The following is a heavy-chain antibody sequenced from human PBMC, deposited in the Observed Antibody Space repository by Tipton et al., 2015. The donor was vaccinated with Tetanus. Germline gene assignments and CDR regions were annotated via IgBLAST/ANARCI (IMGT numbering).Heavy chain of an antibody. CDR3: AKSPGHALIGTSPIDY. Sequence: LSLTCIVSGGSISSYYWSWIRQPPGKGLEWVSTINWNGSRIAYADSVKGRFTISRDNAKNSLYLQMNSLGNEDTALYYCAKSPGHALIGTSPIDYWGRGSLVTVSS. V-gene: IGHV3-9*01. D-gene: IGHD1-7*01. J-gene: IGHJ4*02. CDR2: INWNGSRI. CDR1: GGSISSYY.